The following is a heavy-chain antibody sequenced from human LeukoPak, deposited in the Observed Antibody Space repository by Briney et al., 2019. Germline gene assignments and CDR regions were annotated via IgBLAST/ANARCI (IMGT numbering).Heavy chain of an antibody. CDR3: ARSFQQWLAHGP. J-gene: IGHJ5*02. V-gene: IGHV4-59*01. CDR2: IYYSGST. D-gene: IGHD6-19*01. CDR1: GGSISSYY. Sequence: SETLSLTCTVSGGSISSYYWSWIRQPPGKGLEWIGYIYYSGSTNYNPSLKSRVTISVDTSKNQFSLKLSSVTAADTAVYYCARSFQQWLAHGPWGQGTLVTVSS.